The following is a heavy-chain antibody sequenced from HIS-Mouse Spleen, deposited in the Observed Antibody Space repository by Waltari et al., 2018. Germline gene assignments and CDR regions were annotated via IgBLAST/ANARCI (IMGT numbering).Heavy chain of an antibody. CDR1: GFTFSSFS. D-gene: IGHD6-13*01. Sequence: EVQLVESGGGLVKPGGSLRLSCAASGFTFSSFSMNGVRQAPGKGLEWVSSISSSSSYIYYADSVKGRFTISRDNAKNSLYLQMNSLRAEDTAVYYCARGYSSSEDYWGQGTLVTVSS. V-gene: IGHV3-21*01. J-gene: IGHJ4*02. CDR3: ARGYSSSEDY. CDR2: ISSSSSYI.